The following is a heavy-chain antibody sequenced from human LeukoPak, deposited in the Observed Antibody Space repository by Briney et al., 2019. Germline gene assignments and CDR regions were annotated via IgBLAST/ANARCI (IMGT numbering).Heavy chain of an antibody. CDR3: AKSYNGYESKPDY. CDR1: GFTFSSYA. D-gene: IGHD5-12*01. CDR2: ISNSGGRT. J-gene: IGHJ4*02. Sequence: GGSLRLSCAASGFTFSSYAMSWVRQAPGKGLEWVSSISNSGGRTFYTDSVKGRFTTSRDNSKITLYLQMNSLRAEDTAVYYCAKSYNGYESKPDYWGQGTLVTVSS. V-gene: IGHV3-23*01.